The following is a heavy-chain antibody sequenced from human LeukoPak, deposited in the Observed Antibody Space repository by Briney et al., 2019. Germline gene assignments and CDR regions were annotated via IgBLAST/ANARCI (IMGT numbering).Heavy chain of an antibody. D-gene: IGHD5-18*01. Sequence: PSETLSLTCTVSGGSISSYYWSWIRQPPGKGLEWVGYIYYSGSTNYNPSLKSRVTISVDTSKNQFSLKLSSVTAADTAVYYCAREGYSYGPGGSAFDIWGQGTMVTVSS. CDR3: AREGYSYGPGGSAFDI. V-gene: IGHV4-59*01. CDR1: GGSISSYY. J-gene: IGHJ3*02. CDR2: IYYSGST.